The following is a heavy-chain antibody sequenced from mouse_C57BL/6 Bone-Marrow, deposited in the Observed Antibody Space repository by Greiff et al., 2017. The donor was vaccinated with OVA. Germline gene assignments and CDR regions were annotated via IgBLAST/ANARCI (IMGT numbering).Heavy chain of an antibody. D-gene: IGHD2-10*02. CDR3: ARLQYHGHYYAMDY. V-gene: IGHV1-61*01. CDR1: GYTFTSYW. J-gene: IGHJ4*01. CDR2: IYPSDSET. Sequence: VQLQQPGAELVRPGSSVKLSCKASGYTFTSYWMDWVKQRPGQGLEWIGNIYPSDSETHYNQKFKDKATLTVDTSSSTAYMQLSSLTSEDSAVYFCARLQYHGHYYAMDYWGQGTSVTVSS.